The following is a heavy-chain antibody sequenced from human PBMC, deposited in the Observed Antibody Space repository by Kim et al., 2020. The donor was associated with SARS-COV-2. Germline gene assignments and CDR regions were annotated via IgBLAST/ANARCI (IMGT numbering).Heavy chain of an antibody. J-gene: IGHJ4*02. V-gene: IGHV1-8*01. CDR3: ARAVDTAMANFDY. CDR1: GYTFTSYD. CDR2: MNPNSGNT. Sequence: ASVKVSCKASGYTFTSYDINWVRQATGQGLEWMGWMNPNSGNTGYAQKFQGRVTMTRNTSISTAYMELSSLRSEDTAVYYCARAVDTAMANFDYWGQGTLVTVSS. D-gene: IGHD5-18*01.